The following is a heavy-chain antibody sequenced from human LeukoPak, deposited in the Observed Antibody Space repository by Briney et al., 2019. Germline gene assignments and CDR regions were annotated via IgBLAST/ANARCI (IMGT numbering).Heavy chain of an antibody. Sequence: ASVKLSCKASGYTFTGYYMHWVRQAPGQGLEWMGWINPNSGGTNYAQKFQGRVTMTRDTSISTAYMELTRLRSDDTAVYYCAREGVWVDSDIGHAFDIWGQGTMVTVSS. J-gene: IGHJ3*02. CDR1: GYTFTGYY. D-gene: IGHD5-12*01. CDR3: AREGVWVDSDIGHAFDI. CDR2: INPNSGGT. V-gene: IGHV1-2*02.